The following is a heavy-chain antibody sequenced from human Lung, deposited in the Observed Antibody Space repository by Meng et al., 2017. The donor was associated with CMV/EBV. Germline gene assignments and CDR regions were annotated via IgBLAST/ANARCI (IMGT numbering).Heavy chain of an antibody. CDR3: ARVLTAHHYYGMDV. Sequence: GESXKISCAASGFTVSSNSMNWVRQAPGQGLEWVSLIYSGGGTYYADSVKGRFTIPRDNFKNTLYLQMNSLRAEATAVYYCARVLTAHHYYGMDVWGQGTTVTFSS. D-gene: IGHD5-18*01. CDR1: GFTVSSNS. J-gene: IGHJ6*02. V-gene: IGHV3-53*01. CDR2: IYSGGGT.